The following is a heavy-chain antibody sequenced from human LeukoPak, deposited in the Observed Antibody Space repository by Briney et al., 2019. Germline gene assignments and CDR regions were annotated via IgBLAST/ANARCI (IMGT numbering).Heavy chain of an antibody. J-gene: IGHJ3*02. Sequence: ASVKVSCKASGYTFTSYGISWVRQAPGQGLEWMGGIIPLFNTANYAQKFQGRVTITADESTSTAYMELSSLSAEGTAVYLCAGXXXGSGKTDAFDIWGQGTMVTVSS. V-gene: IGHV1-69*13. CDR1: GYTFTSYG. CDR2: IIPLFNTA. D-gene: IGHD3-10*01. CDR3: AGXXXGSGKTDAFDI.